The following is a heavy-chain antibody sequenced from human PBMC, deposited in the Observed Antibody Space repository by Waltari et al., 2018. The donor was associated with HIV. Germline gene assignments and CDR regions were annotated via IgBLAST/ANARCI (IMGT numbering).Heavy chain of an antibody. D-gene: IGHD4-17*01. CDR1: EFTFSRYW. V-gene: IGHV3-74*01. J-gene: IGHJ4*02. CDR2: INSEGSNT. Sequence: EVQLVESGGGLVQPGGSLRISCAASEFTFSRYWMTGVRQAPGKGLVWVSRINSEGSNTDYADSVSGRITISRDNAKNTLYLEMNSLRAEDTAVYYCARGLSLGDRYRIDYFHYWGQGALVTVSS. CDR3: ARGLSLGDRYRIDYFHY.